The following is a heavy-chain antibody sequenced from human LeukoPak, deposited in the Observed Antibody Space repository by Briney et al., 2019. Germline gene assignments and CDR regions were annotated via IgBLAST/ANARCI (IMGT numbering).Heavy chain of an antibody. CDR2: INPNSGGT. D-gene: IGHD3-22*01. V-gene: IGHV1-2*06. Sequence: GASVKVSCKASGYTFAGYCMHWVRQAPGQGLEWMGRINPNSGGTNYAQKFQGRVTMTRDTSISTAYMELSRLRSDDTAVYYCARGYDYYDSSGYIDYWGQGTLVTVSS. J-gene: IGHJ4*02. CDR3: ARGYDYYDSSGYIDY. CDR1: GYTFAGYC.